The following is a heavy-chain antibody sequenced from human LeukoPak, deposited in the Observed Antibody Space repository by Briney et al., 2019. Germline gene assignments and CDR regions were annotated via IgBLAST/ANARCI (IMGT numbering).Heavy chain of an antibody. J-gene: IGHJ3*01. D-gene: IGHD5-24*01. V-gene: IGHV4-59*08. CDR3: ARSPYRATSAFDV. CDR2: IYYSGST. Sequence: PSETLSLTCTVSGDSISSDYWSWIRQPPGKGLEWIGYIYYSGSTNYNPSLKSRVTISLDTSRSQFSLKLSSVTAADTAVYYCARSPYRATSAFDVWGQGTMVTVSS. CDR1: GDSISSDY.